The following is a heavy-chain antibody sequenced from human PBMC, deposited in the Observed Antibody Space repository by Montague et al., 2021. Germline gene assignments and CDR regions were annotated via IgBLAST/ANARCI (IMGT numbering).Heavy chain of an antibody. CDR3: ARDTVGASGYFYYYYMDV. J-gene: IGHJ6*03. Sequence: SETLSLTCTVSGDSINTYSWSWIRQPAGKGLEWIGRLSNGGSTNSNPSLKGRVSMSVDTSKNQFSLKLSSVTAADTAVYFCARDTVGASGYFYYYYMDVWGRGTTVTVSS. CDR2: LSNGGST. V-gene: IGHV4-4*07. D-gene: IGHD1-26*01. CDR1: GDSINTYS.